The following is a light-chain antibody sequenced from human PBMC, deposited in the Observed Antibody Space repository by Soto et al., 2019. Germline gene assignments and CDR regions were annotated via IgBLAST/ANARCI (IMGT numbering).Light chain of an antibody. CDR1: SNDIGAYNY. J-gene: IGLJ1*01. V-gene: IGLV2-14*01. Sequence: QSVLTQPASVSGSPGQSITISCTGTSNDIGAYNYVSWYQHHPGKAPKLIIYEVTNRPSGVSNRFSGSKSGNTASLTISGLRAEDEADYYCSSYTSSSTLYVFATGTEVTVL. CDR3: SSYTSSSTLYV. CDR2: EVT.